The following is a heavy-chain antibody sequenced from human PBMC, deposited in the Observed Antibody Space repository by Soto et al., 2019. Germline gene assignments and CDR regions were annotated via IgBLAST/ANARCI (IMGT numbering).Heavy chain of an antibody. J-gene: IGHJ6*02. CDR2: IVVGSGNT. V-gene: IGHV1-58*01. Sequence: SVKASCKASGFTFTSSAVQWVRQARGQRLEWIGWIVVGSGNTNYAQKFQERVTITRDMSTSTAYMELSSLRSEDTAVYYCAVSTGIAAAGYYYYYGMDVWGQGTTVTVSS. CDR3: AVSTGIAAAGYYYYYGMDV. D-gene: IGHD6-13*01. CDR1: GFTFTSSA.